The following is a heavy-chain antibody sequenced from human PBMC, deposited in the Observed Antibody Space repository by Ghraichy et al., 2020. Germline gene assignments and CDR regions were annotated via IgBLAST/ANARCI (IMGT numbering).Heavy chain of an antibody. CDR1: GFTFTDYH. D-gene: IGHD3-3*02. CDR3: ARGRNHFDVFDL. V-gene: IGHV3-11*01. CDR2: ISSHSSTI. J-gene: IGHJ3*01. Sequence: GGSLRLSCGASGFTFTDYHMRWIRKAPGKGLEWISYISSHSSTIYYADSVKGRFTVSRDNAKNSLYLQMNSLRAEDTAVYYCARGRNHFDVFDLWGQGTMSTVTS.